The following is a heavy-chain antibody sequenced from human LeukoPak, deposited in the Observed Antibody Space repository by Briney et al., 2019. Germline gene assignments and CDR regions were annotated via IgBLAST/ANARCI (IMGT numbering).Heavy chain of an antibody. J-gene: IGHJ4*02. D-gene: IGHD3-22*01. Sequence: SETLSLTCTVSGGSISSGSYYWSWIRQPAGKGLEWIGRIYTSGSTNYNPSLKSRVTISVDTSKNQFSLKLSSVTAADTAVYYCARLRYYYDSSGYYRDYWGRGTLVTVSS. CDR3: ARLRYYYDSSGYYRDY. V-gene: IGHV4-61*02. CDR2: IYTSGST. CDR1: GGSISSGSYY.